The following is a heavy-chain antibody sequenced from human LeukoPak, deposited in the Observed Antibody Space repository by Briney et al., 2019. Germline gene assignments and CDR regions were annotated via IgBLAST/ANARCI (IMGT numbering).Heavy chain of an antibody. CDR3: MGGTTEF. Sequence: GGSLRLSCEGSAFIFSDSAIHWVRQPSGKGLEWVGRIRSKTKNYATAYGASLKGTFTISRDDSGNTAYLQMSRLKTDDTAVYYCMGGTTEFWGQGTLVTVSS. CDR2: IRSKTKNYAT. J-gene: IGHJ4*02. D-gene: IGHD1-1*01. V-gene: IGHV3-73*01. CDR1: AFIFSDSA.